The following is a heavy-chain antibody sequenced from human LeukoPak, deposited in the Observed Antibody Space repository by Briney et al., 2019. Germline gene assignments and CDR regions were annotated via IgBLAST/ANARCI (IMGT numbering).Heavy chain of an antibody. J-gene: IGHJ4*02. V-gene: IGHV3-7*01. CDR1: GFTFSSYW. Sequence: GGSLRLSCAASGFTFSSYWMTWVRQAPGKGLEWVASINEDGSEKHYVDSVEGRFSISRDNPKSALYLQMNTLSAEDTDVYYCARDPGRRFDYWGQGTLVTVSS. CDR3: ARDPGRRFDY. CDR2: INEDGSEK.